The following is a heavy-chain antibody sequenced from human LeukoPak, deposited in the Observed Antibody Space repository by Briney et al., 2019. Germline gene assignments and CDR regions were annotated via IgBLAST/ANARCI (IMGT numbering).Heavy chain of an antibody. CDR3: ARGTGWPQFDY. CDR2: TYYRSAWYN. D-gene: IGHD6-19*01. Sequence: QTLSLTCAISGDSVSRDSIAWNWIRQSPSRGLEWLGRTYYRSAWYNDYAVSVKGRITINPDTSKNQFSLQLNSVTPEDTAVYYCARGTGWPQFDYWGQGTLVTVSS. V-gene: IGHV6-1*01. CDR1: GDSVSRDSIA. J-gene: IGHJ4*02.